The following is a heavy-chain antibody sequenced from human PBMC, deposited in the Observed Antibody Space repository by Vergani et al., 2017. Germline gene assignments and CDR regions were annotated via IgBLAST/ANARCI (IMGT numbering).Heavy chain of an antibody. D-gene: IGHD3-10*01. Sequence: QVQLVQSGAEVKKPGASVKVSCKASGYTFTGYYMHWVRQAPGQGLEWMGWINPNSGGTNYAQKFQGRVTMTRDTSISTVYMELSRLRSDDTAVYYCARSHRYPGYYYGSGLLDYWGQGTLVTVSS. J-gene: IGHJ4*02. CDR2: INPNSGGT. CDR3: ARSHRYPGYYYGSGLLDY. V-gene: IGHV1-2*02. CDR1: GYTFTGYY.